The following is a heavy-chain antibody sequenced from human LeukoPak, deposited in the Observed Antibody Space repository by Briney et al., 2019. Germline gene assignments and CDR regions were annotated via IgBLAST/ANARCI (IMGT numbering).Heavy chain of an antibody. J-gene: IGHJ4*02. Sequence: ASVKVSCKASGYTFTSYGISWVRRAPGQGLEWMGWISAYNGNTNYAQKLQGRVTMTTDTSTSTAYMELRSLRSDDTAVYYCARDQGRDIAARLGYWGQGTLVTVSS. CDR3: ARDQGRDIAARLGY. D-gene: IGHD6-6*01. CDR2: ISAYNGNT. V-gene: IGHV1-18*01. CDR1: GYTFTSYG.